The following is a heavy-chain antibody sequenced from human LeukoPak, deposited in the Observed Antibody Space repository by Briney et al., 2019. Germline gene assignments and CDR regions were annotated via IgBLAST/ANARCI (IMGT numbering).Heavy chain of an antibody. V-gene: IGHV3-30*18. CDR3: AKSPHQAYDFWSGGNGMDV. CDR2: ISYDGSNK. CDR1: GFTFSSYG. J-gene: IGHJ6*02. D-gene: IGHD3-3*01. Sequence: PGGSLRLSCAASGFTFSSYGMHWVRQAPGKGLEWVAVISYDGSNKYYADSVKGRFTISRDNSKNTLYLQMNSLRAEDTAVYYCAKSPHQAYDFWSGGNGMDVWGQGTTVTVSS.